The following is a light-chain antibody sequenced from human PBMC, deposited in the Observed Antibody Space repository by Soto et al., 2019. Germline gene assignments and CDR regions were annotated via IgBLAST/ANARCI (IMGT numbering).Light chain of an antibody. Sequence: DIQMTQSPSTLSASVGXRVTITCRASQSIRSWLAWYQQKPGKAPELLIYDASSLNRGVPSRFSGSGSGTDFTLTISRLQPDDFATYYCHQYNSYPRTLGHGTKVDIK. V-gene: IGKV1-5*01. CDR3: HQYNSYPRT. CDR1: QSIRSW. CDR2: DAS. J-gene: IGKJ1*01.